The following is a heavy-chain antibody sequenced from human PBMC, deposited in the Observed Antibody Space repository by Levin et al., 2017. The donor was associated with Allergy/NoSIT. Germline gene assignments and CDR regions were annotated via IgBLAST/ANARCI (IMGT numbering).Heavy chain of an antibody. CDR3: ARAGEFHLEFAGGYYGMDV. CDR2: ISTNGGST. D-gene: IGHD3-10*01. V-gene: IGHV3-64*01. J-gene: IGHJ6*02. Sequence: GGSLRLSCAASGFTFSGYAMYWVRQAPGKGLEYLSSISTNGGSTYYANSVKGRFTISRDNSKNTLYLQMGSLRAEDTAVYYCARAGEFHLEFAGGYYGMDVWGQGTTVTVSS. CDR1: GFTFSGYA.